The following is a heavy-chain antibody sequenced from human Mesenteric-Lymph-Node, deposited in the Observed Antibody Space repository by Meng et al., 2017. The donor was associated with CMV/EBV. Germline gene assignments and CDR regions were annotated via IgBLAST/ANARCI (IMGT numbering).Heavy chain of an antibody. CDR2: INQDGSEK. CDR1: GFTFSSYW. D-gene: IGHD2-15*01. CDR3: ARPSHGGAFDI. V-gene: IGHV3-7*01. Sequence: GESLKISCAASGFTFSSYWMSWVRQAPGKGLEWVANINQDGSEKYYVDSVKGRSTISRDNAKNSLYLQMNSLRGEDTAVHYCARPSHGGAFDIWGQGTMVTVSS. J-gene: IGHJ3*02.